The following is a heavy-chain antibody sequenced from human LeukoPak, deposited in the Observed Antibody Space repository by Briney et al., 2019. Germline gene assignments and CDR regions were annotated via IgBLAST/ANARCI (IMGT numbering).Heavy chain of an antibody. V-gene: IGHV3-11*01. D-gene: IGHD3-10*01. J-gene: IGHJ4*02. CDR2: ISSSGSTI. CDR1: GFTFSDYY. CDR3: ARESVVVRAYYYGSGSYYSH. Sequence: PGGSLRLSCAASGFTFSDYYMSWIRQAPGKGLEWVSYISSSGSTIYYADSVKGRFTISRDNAKNSLYLQMNSLRAEDTAVYYCARESVVVRAYYYGSGSYYSHWGQGTLVTVSS.